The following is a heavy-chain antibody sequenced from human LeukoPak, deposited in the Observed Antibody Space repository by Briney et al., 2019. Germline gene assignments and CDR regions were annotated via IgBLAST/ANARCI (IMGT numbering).Heavy chain of an antibody. Sequence: ASVKVSCKASGYTFTSYYMHWVRQAPGQGLEWMGIINPSGGSTSYAQKFQGRVTMTRDMSTSTVYTELSSLRSEDTAVYYCATSELSFPPLDYWGQGTLVTVSS. D-gene: IGHD3-16*02. CDR1: GYTFTSYY. CDR2: INPSGGST. J-gene: IGHJ4*02. CDR3: ATSELSFPPLDY. V-gene: IGHV1-46*01.